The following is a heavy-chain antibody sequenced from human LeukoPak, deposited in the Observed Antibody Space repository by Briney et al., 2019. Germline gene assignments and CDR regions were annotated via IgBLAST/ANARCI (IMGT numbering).Heavy chain of an antibody. CDR2: IYPGDSDT. Sequence: GESLKISCKGSGYSFTSYWIGWVRQMPGKGLEWMGIIYPGDSDTRYSPSFQGQVTISVDKSISTAYLQWSSLKASDTAMYYCARGGYYDSSGYYYFDYWGQGTLVTVSS. J-gene: IGHJ4*02. V-gene: IGHV5-51*01. D-gene: IGHD3-22*01. CDR3: ARGGYYDSSGYYYFDY. CDR1: GYSFTSYW.